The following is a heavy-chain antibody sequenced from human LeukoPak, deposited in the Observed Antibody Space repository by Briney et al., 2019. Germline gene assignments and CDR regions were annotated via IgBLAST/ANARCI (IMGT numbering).Heavy chain of an antibody. V-gene: IGHV1-18*01. CDR1: GYTFTSYG. CDR3: VRQYGSGGYYVFDI. Sequence: ASLKVSCKASGYTFTSYGITWVRQAPGQGLEWMGWISGYNGNTNYAQKLQGRVTMTTDTSTSTAYMELRSLTSDDTAVYYCVRQYGSGGYYVFDIWGQGTMVTVSS. D-gene: IGHD3-10*01. J-gene: IGHJ3*02. CDR2: ISGYNGNT.